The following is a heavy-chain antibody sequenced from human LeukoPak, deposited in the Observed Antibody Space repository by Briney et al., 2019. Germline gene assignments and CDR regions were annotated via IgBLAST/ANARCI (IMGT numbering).Heavy chain of an antibody. Sequence: SETLSLTCTVSGGSISSGGYCWSWLRQHPGKGLEWIGYIYYNRTTYYNPSLKSRVTISVDTSKNQFSLKLSSVPAADTAVYYCARDHIGSSSGWYHVNYYYYGMDVWGQGTTVTVSS. J-gene: IGHJ6*02. CDR2: IYYNRTT. V-gene: IGHV4-31*03. CDR3: ARDHIGSSSGWYHVNYYYYGMDV. CDR1: GGSISSGGYC. D-gene: IGHD6-19*01.